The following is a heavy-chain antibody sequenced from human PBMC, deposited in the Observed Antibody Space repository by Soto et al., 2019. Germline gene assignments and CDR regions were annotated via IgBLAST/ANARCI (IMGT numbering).Heavy chain of an antibody. CDR3: ARGPDVLTGYYGPNEY. V-gene: IGHV5-51*01. J-gene: IGHJ4*02. CDR2: IYPGDSDT. Sequence: GLEWMGIIYPGDSDTRYSPSFQGQVTISADRSISTAYLQMNSLKIEDTAVYYCARGPDVLTGYYGPNEYWGQGTLVTVSS. D-gene: IGHD3-9*01.